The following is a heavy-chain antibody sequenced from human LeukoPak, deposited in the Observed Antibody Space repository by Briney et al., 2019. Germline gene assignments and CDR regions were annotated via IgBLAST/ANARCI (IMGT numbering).Heavy chain of an antibody. CDR1: GFTFSDYY. CDR3: AREAPGFDYYDSSGLFDY. J-gene: IGHJ4*02. D-gene: IGHD3-22*01. V-gene: IGHV3-11*04. Sequence: GGSLRLSCAASGFTFSDYYMSWIRQAPGKGLEWVSYISSSGSTIYYADSVKGRFTISRDNAKNSLYLQMNSLRAEDTAVYYCAREAPGFDYYDSSGLFDYWGQGTLVTVSS. CDR2: ISSSGSTI.